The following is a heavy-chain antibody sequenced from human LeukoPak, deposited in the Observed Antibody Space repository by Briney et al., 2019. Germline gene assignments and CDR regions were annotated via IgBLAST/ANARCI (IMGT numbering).Heavy chain of an antibody. J-gene: IGHJ6*03. CDR3: ARVGYYDSSGYRGYYYYYYMDV. CDR1: GGSISSGSYY. Sequence: SQTLSLTCTVSGGSISSGSYYWSWIRQPAGKGLEWIGRIYTSGSTNYNPSLKSRVTISVDTSKNQFPLKLSSVTAADTAVYYCARVGYYDSSGYRGYYYYYYMDVWGKGTTVTVSS. D-gene: IGHD3-22*01. CDR2: IYTSGST. V-gene: IGHV4-61*02.